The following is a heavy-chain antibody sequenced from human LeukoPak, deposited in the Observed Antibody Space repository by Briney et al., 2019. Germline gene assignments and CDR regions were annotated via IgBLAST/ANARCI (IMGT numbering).Heavy chain of an antibody. CDR3: ARHRRIAGYQLLLWDVAEYFQH. D-gene: IGHD2-2*01. CDR1: GGSISSGSYY. J-gene: IGHJ1*01. V-gene: IGHV4-61*02. Sequence: SQTLSLTCTVSGGSISSGSYYWSWIRQPAGKGLEWIGRIYTSGSTNYNPSLKSRVTISVDTSKNQFSLKLSSVTAADTAVYYCARHRRIAGYQLLLWDVAEYFQHWGQGTLVTVSS. CDR2: IYTSGST.